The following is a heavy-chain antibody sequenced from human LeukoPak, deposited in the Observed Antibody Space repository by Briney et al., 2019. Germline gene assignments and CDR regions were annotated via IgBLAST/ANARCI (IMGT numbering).Heavy chain of an antibody. Sequence: GSLRLSCAASGFTFSSYAMSWVRQAPGKGLEWVSAISGSGGSTYYADSVKGRFTISRDNSKNTLYLQMSSLRAEDTAVYYCAKVRLTGDLSLPHWYFDLWGRGTLVTVSS. V-gene: IGHV3-23*01. CDR1: GFTFSSYA. D-gene: IGHD7-27*01. CDR2: ISGSGGST. J-gene: IGHJ2*01. CDR3: AKVRLTGDLSLPHWYFDL.